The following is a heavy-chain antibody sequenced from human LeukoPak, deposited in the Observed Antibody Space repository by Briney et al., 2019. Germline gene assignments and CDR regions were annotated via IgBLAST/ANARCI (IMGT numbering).Heavy chain of an antibody. CDR2: IYHSGST. CDR3: ARDLGYSSSGSDV. Sequence: SETLSLTCAVSGGSISSGGYSWSWIRQPPGKGLEWIGYIYHSGSTYYNPSLKSRVTISVDRSKNQFSLKLSSVTAADTAVYYCARDLGYSSSGSDVWGQGTTVTVSS. CDR1: GGSISSGGYS. V-gene: IGHV4-30-2*01. D-gene: IGHD6-6*01. J-gene: IGHJ6*02.